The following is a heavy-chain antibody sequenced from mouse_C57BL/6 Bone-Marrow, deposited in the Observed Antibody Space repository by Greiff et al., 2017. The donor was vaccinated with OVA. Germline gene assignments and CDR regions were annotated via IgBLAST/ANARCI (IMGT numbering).Heavy chain of an antibody. CDR2: SRNKANDYTT. J-gene: IGHJ1*03. D-gene: IGHD4-1*01. V-gene: IGHV7-1*01. Sequence: EVKLMESGGGLVQSGRSLRLSCATSGFTFSDFYMEWVRQAPGKGLEWIAASRNKANDYTTEYSASVKGRFIVSRDTSQSILYLQMNALRAEDTAIYYCARDNWDWYFDDWGTGTTVTVSS. CDR1: GFTFSDFY. CDR3: ARDNWDWYFDD.